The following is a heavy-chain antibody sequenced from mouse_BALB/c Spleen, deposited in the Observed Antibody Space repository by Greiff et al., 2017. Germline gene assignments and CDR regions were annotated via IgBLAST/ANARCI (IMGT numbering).Heavy chain of an antibody. V-gene: IGHV14-3*02. CDR1: GFNIKDTY. Sequence: VQLQQSGAELVKPGASVKLSCTASGFNIKDTYMHWVKQRPEQGLEWIGRIDPANGNTKYDPKFQGKATITADTSSNTAYLQLSSLTSEDTAVYYCAPYYDYDGYYFDYWGQGTTLTVSS. D-gene: IGHD2-4*01. CDR2: IDPANGNT. CDR3: APYYDYDGYYFDY. J-gene: IGHJ2*01.